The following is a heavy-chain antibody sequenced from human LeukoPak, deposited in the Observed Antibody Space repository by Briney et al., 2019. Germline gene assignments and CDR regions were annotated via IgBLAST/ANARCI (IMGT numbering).Heavy chain of an antibody. CDR3: ARDRSGYGSGSYYPIGHYFDY. V-gene: IGHV1-18*04. J-gene: IGHJ4*02. Sequence: ASVKVSCKASGYTFTSYGIRWVRQAPGQGLEWMGWISAYNGNTNYAQTLQGRVTMTTDTSTSTAYMELRSLRSDDTAVYYCARDRSGYGSGSYYPIGHYFDYWGQGTLVTVSS. D-gene: IGHD3-10*01. CDR2: ISAYNGNT. CDR1: GYTFTSYG.